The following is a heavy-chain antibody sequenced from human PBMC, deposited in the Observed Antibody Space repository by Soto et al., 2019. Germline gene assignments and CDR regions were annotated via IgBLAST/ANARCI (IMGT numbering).Heavy chain of an antibody. CDR3: ARVYYYDSSGYLNSLDAFDI. CDR2: ISSSSSYI. Sequence: GGSLRLSCAASGFTFSSYSMNWVRQAPGKGLEWVSSISSSSSYIYYADSVKGRFTISRDNAKNSLYLQMNSLRAEDTAVYYCARVYYYDSSGYLNSLDAFDIWGQGTMVTVS. J-gene: IGHJ3*02. V-gene: IGHV3-21*01. CDR1: GFTFSSYS. D-gene: IGHD3-22*01.